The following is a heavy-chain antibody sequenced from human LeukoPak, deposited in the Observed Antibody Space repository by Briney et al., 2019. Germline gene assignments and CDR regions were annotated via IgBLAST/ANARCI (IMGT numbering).Heavy chain of an antibody. V-gene: IGHV3-23*01. Sequence: PGGSLRLSCAASEXTFSNFAMSWVRQAPGKGLEWVSTISGSGDNTYYADSVKGRFTISRDNSKNTLSLHMNTLRAEDTAVYYCAKDLLQTFFFDSSGYYSDAFGMWGQGTMVTVSP. D-gene: IGHD3-22*01. J-gene: IGHJ3*02. CDR2: ISGSGDNT. CDR3: AKDLLQTFFFDSSGYYSDAFGM. CDR1: EXTFSNFA.